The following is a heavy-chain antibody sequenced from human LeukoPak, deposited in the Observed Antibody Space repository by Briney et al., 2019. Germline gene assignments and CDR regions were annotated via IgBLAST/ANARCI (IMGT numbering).Heavy chain of an antibody. D-gene: IGHD3-22*01. Sequence: PSETLSLTCTVSGGSISSSSYYWGWIRQPPGQGLEWIGSIYYSGSTYYNPSLKSRVTISVDTSKNQFSLKLSSVTAADTAVYYCARLIYYDSSGSVYWGQGTLVTVSS. V-gene: IGHV4-39*01. CDR2: IYYSGST. CDR1: GGSISSSSYY. CDR3: ARLIYYDSSGSVY. J-gene: IGHJ4*02.